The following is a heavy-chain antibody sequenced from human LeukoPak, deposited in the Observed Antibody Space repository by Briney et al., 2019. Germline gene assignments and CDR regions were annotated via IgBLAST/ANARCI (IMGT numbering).Heavy chain of an antibody. D-gene: IGHD5-18*01. Sequence: PGGSLRLSCEASGITISYAWMSWVRQAPGKGLEWVGRIKSKSAGGTTDHAAPVKGRFTISRDDSKNTLYLQMNSLTIEDTAVYYCVTPPDWGQGTLVTVSS. CDR3: VTPPD. J-gene: IGHJ4*02. V-gene: IGHV3-15*01. CDR2: IKSKSAGGTT. CDR1: GITISYAW.